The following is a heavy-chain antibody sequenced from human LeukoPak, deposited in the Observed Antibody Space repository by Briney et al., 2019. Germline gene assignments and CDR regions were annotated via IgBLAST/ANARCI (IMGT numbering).Heavy chain of an antibody. Sequence: GESLKISCKGSEYSFTSYWIGWVRQMPGKGLDWMGIFYPGDFVTRYSPSFQGQVTISADKSISTAYLQWSSLKASDTAMYYCARASVYYYDSSGYYMYNWFDPWGQGTLVTVSS. D-gene: IGHD3-22*01. V-gene: IGHV5-51*01. CDR2: FYPGDFVT. CDR3: ARASVYYYDSSGYYMYNWFDP. CDR1: EYSFTSYW. J-gene: IGHJ5*02.